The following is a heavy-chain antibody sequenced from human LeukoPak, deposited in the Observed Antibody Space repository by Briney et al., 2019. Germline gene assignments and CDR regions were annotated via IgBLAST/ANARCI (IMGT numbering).Heavy chain of an antibody. CDR3: AKHYMGSSYNRGLDY. D-gene: IGHD3-10*01. J-gene: IGHJ4*02. CDR2: TFYSGST. Sequence: SETLSLTCTVSGGSISSSSYYWDWIRQPPGKGLEWIGSTFYSGSTYYNPSLKSRVTISVDTSKNQFSLKLSSVTAADTAIYYCAKHYMGSSYNRGLDYWGQGTLVTVSS. V-gene: IGHV4-39*01. CDR1: GGSISSSSYY.